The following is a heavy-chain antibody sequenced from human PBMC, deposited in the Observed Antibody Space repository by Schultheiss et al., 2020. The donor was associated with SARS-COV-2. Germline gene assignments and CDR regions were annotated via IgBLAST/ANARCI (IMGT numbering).Heavy chain of an antibody. Sequence: GESLKISCAASGFTFDDYGMSWVRQAPGKGLEWVSSISSSSSYIYYADSVKGRFTISRDNAKNSLYLQMNSLRAEDTAVYYCAKDRGHTTVKYYYYGMDVWGQGTTVTVSS. V-gene: IGHV3-21*01. CDR3: AKDRGHTTVKYYYYGMDV. J-gene: IGHJ6*02. D-gene: IGHD4-17*01. CDR2: ISSSSSYI. CDR1: GFTFDDYG.